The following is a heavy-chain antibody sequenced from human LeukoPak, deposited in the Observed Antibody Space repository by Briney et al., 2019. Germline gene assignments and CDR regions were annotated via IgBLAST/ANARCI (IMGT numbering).Heavy chain of an antibody. CDR2: IYYSGAT. Sequence: SETLSLTCAVSGASISSSKWWSWVRQPPGKGLEWIGSIYYSGATYYNPSLKSRVTISVDTSKNQFSLRLSSVTAADTAMFFCARHNERYRPNDAFNIWGQGTTVTVSS. J-gene: IGHJ3*02. CDR1: GASISSSKW. V-gene: IGHV4-39*01. CDR3: ARHNERYRPNDAFNI. D-gene: IGHD3-9*01.